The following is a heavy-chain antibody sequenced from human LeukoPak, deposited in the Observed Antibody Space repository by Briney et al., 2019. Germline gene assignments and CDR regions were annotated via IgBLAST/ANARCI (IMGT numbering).Heavy chain of an antibody. Sequence: PGGSLRLSCAASGFTLSNYAMSWVRQAPGKGLECVSAISDSGDKTDYADSVRGRFTIYRDNSKGTLYLQMNSLGAADTAVYYCAKDGGGYCNNSSCWGQGTLVTVSS. CDR2: ISDSGDKT. V-gene: IGHV3-23*01. D-gene: IGHD2-2*01. CDR1: GFTLSNYA. CDR3: AKDGGGYCNNSSC. J-gene: IGHJ4*02.